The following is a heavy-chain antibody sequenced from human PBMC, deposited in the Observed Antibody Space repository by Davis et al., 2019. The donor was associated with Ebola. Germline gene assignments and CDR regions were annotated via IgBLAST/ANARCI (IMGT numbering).Heavy chain of an antibody. V-gene: IGHV3-74*01. CDR2: IDPDGTGT. CDR3: VRDSGYYSHDY. D-gene: IGHD5-12*01. J-gene: IGHJ4*01. Sequence: PGGSLRLSCAASGFTFSNFHIHWVRQTPGKGLVWVARIDPDGTGTNYADSVKGRFTISRYNAKNTLSLQMNSLRVEDTAVYYCVRDSGYYSHDYWGHGTLVTVSS. CDR1: GFTFSNFH.